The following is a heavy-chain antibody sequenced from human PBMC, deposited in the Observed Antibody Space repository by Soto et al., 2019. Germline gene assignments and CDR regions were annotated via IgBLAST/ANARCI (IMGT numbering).Heavy chain of an antibody. CDR3: ASVTRTCISTSCYRYYYGMDV. Sequence: SETMSLTCTVSSGSVNSGSYYWSWIRQPPGKGLEWIGYIYYSGSTNYNPSLKSRVTISVDTSKNQFSLKLSSVTAADTAVYYCASVTRTCISTSCYRYYYGMDVWGQGTTVTVSS. CDR2: IYYSGST. CDR1: SGSVNSGSYY. J-gene: IGHJ6*02. V-gene: IGHV4-61*01. D-gene: IGHD2-2*02.